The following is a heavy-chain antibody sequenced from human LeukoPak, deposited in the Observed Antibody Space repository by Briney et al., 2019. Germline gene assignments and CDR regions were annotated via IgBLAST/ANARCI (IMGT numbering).Heavy chain of an antibody. CDR1: GFTFGDYA. CDR3: TYSSSSVGYYYYYIDV. D-gene: IGHD6-6*01. Sequence: GGSLRLSCTTSGFTFGDYAMNWFRQAPGKGLEWVGFIRNSAYGGTTEYAASVKDRFIISRDDSKGIAYLQMNSLKTEDTAVYYCTYSSSSVGYYYYYIDVWGKGTAVTVSS. V-gene: IGHV3-49*03. CDR2: IRNSAYGGTT. J-gene: IGHJ6*03.